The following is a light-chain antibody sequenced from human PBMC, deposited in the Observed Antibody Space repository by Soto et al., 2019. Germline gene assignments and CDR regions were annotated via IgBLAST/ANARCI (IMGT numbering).Light chain of an antibody. Sequence: IQMTQSPSSLSAAIVYIATITCRASQSIKNYLNWYQHKPGAAPKLLIYAASSLQSGVPSRFSGSGSGTDFTLTISSLQPEDFATYYCQQANSFPPITFGQGTGLEIK. CDR2: AAS. CDR3: QQANSFPPIT. CDR1: QSIKNY. J-gene: IGKJ5*01. V-gene: IGKV1-12*01.